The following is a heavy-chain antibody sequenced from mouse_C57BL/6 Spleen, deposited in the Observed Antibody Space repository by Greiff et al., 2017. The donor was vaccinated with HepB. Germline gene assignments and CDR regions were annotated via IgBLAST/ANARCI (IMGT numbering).Heavy chain of an antibody. J-gene: IGHJ3*01. CDR2: IDPETGGT. V-gene: IGHV1-15*01. Sequence: VKLMESGAELVRPGASVTLSCKASGYTFTDYEMHWVKQTPVHGLEWIGAIDPETGGTAYNQKFKGKAILTADKSSSTAYMELRSLTSEYSAVYYCTSLDYWGQGTLVTVSA. CDR1: GYTFTDYE. CDR3: TSLDY.